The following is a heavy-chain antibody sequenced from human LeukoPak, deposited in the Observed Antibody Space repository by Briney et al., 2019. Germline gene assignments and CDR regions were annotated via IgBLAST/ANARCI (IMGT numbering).Heavy chain of an antibody. V-gene: IGHV4-59*01. J-gene: IGHJ5*02. CDR2: IYYSGST. CDR1: GGSISSYY. Sequence: PSETLSLTCTVSGGSISSYYWSWIRQPPGKGLEWIGYIYYSGSTNYNPSLKSRVTISVDTSKNQFSLKLSSVTAADPAVYYCARDYSSSWYEGSNWFDPWGQGTLVTVSS. D-gene: IGHD6-13*01. CDR3: ARDYSSSWYEGSNWFDP.